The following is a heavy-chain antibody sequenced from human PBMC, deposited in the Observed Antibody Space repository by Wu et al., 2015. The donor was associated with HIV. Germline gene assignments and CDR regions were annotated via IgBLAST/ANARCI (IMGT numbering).Heavy chain of an antibody. Sequence: QVQLVQSGAEVTKPGSSVKIFCKPSGGTFSNYAISWVRQAPGQGLEWMGGITPIFTAAKYAQKFQGRVTITMDESTITAYMDLSSLTSEDTAVYYCSRSYGGNHYDRSGYLDDWGQGTLVTVSS. CDR1: GGTFSNYA. V-gene: IGHV1-69*05. J-gene: IGHJ4*02. CDR3: SRSYGGNHYDRSGYLDD. CDR2: ITPIFTAA. D-gene: IGHD3-22*01.